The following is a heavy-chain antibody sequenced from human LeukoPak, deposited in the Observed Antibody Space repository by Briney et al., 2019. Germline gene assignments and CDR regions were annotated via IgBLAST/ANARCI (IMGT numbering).Heavy chain of an antibody. CDR2: IAYDGNNT. V-gene: IGHV3-30*03. J-gene: IGHJ4*02. CDR1: GFIFSDYG. D-gene: IGHD3-22*01. Sequence: GGSLRLSCVASGFIFSDYGIQWVRQAPGKGLEWVAVIAYDGNNTYYGDSVRGRFTISRDNSKKMVYLEMNSLRSDDTAVYYCARDLGVWYYYDSSGSDFDYWGQGTLVTVSS. CDR3: ARDLGVWYYYDSSGSDFDY.